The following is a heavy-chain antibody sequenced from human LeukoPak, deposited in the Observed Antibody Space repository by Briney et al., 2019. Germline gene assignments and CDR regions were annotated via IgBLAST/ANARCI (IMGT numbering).Heavy chain of an antibody. V-gene: IGHV3-23*01. J-gene: IGHJ5*02. D-gene: IGHD3-22*01. CDR1: GFTFSSYW. CDR2: ISGSGGST. CDR3: AKFSSLYYYDSSGYLA. Sequence: GGSLRLSCAASGFTFSSYWMHWVRQAPGKGLEWVSAISGSGGSTYYADSVKGRFTISRDNSKNTLYLQMNSLRAEDTAVYYCAKFSSLYYYDSSGYLAWGQGTLVTVSS.